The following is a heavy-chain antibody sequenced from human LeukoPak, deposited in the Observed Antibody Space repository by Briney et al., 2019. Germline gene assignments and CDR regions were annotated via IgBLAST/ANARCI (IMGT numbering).Heavy chain of an antibody. J-gene: IGHJ5*02. D-gene: IGHD1-26*01. CDR2: IYYSGST. Sequence: SETLSLTCTVSGGSISSGDYYWSWIRQPPGKGLEWIGYIYYSGSTYYNPSLKSRVTISVDTSKNRFSLKLSSVTAADTAVYYCARVGVGATSGWFDPWGQGTLVTVSS. V-gene: IGHV4-30-4*01. CDR1: GGSISSGDYY. CDR3: ARVGVGATSGWFDP.